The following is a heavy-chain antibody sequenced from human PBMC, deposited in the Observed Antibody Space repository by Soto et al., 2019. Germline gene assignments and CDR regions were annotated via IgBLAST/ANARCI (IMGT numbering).Heavy chain of an antibody. D-gene: IGHD1-1*01. J-gene: IGHJ4*02. CDR3: ARGRYGDY. Sequence: QVHLVQSGAEVKKPGASVKVSCKASGYTFTSYRITWVRQAPGQGLEWMGWISAHNGNTDYAQKLQGRVIVTRDTSASTAYMELRSLISDDTAVYYCARGRYGDYWGQVALVTVSS. CDR2: ISAHNGNT. V-gene: IGHV1-18*01. CDR1: GYTFTSYR.